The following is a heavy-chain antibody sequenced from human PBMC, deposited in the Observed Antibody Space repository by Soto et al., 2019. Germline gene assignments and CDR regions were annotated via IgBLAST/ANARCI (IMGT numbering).Heavy chain of an antibody. CDR2: TYYRSKWYN. J-gene: IGHJ4*02. Sequence: QSQTLSLTCAISGDSVSSNSAAWNWIRQSPSRGLEWLGRTYYRSKWYNDYAVSVKSRITINPDTSKNQFSLQLNSVTPEDTAVYYCARDRKISRRELRIFDYWGQGTLVTVSS. CDR1: GDSVSSNSAA. V-gene: IGHV6-1*01. CDR3: ARDRKISRRELRIFDY. D-gene: IGHD1-26*01.